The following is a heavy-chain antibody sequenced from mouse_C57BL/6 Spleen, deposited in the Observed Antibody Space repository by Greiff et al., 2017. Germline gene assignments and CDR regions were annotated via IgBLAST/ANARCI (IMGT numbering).Heavy chain of an antibody. Sequence: EVHLVESGGGLVKPGGSLKLSCAASGFTFSDYGMHWVRQAPEKGLEWVAYISSGSSTIYYADTVKGRFTIPRDNAKNTLFLQMTSLRSEDTAMYYCARDSIYWYFDVWGTGTTVTVSS. J-gene: IGHJ1*03. CDR3: ARDSIYWYFDV. D-gene: IGHD2-10*02. CDR2: ISSGSSTI. V-gene: IGHV5-17*01. CDR1: GFTFSDYG.